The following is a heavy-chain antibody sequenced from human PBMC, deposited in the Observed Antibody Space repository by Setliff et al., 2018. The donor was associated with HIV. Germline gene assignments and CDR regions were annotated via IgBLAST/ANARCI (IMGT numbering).Heavy chain of an antibody. Sequence: ASETLSLTCSVSGGSVGSGSYYWSWIRQSPGKGLEWLGYIYYSGSTTYNPSLMSRVTISIDTSKNQFSLNLRSVTAADTAVYYCARDPPGYGDSKDYWGQGKLVTVSS. J-gene: IGHJ4*02. CDR2: IYYSGST. CDR3: ARDPPGYGDSKDY. D-gene: IGHD4-17*01. V-gene: IGHV4-61*01. CDR1: GGSVGSGSYY.